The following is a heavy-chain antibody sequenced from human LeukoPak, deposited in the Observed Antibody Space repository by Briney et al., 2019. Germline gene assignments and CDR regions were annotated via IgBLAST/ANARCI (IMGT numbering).Heavy chain of an antibody. J-gene: IGHJ4*02. CDR3: ARDGSSGWQHYFDC. Sequence: GGSLRLSCAASGFSIIDNYMSWVRQAPGQGLEWVSLIYSGANTYYADSVKGRFTISRDNSKNTLYLQMNSLRAEDTAVYYCARDGSSGWQHYFDCWGQGTLVTVSS. CDR2: IYSGANT. V-gene: IGHV3-53*01. CDR1: GFSIIDNY. D-gene: IGHD6-19*01.